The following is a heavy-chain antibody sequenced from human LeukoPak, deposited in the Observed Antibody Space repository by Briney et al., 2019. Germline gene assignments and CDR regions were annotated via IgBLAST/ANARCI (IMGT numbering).Heavy chain of an antibody. J-gene: IGHJ5*02. CDR2: ISYSGST. Sequence: SETLSLTCTVSGGSISSYYWSWIRQPPGKGLEWIGYISYSGSTNSSPSLKSRVTISADTSKNQFSLNLSSVTAAETAVYYCARVENYGSGSSEYWFDPWGQGTLVTVSS. V-gene: IGHV4-59*01. CDR3: ARVENYGSGSSEYWFDP. CDR1: GGSISSYY. D-gene: IGHD3-10*01.